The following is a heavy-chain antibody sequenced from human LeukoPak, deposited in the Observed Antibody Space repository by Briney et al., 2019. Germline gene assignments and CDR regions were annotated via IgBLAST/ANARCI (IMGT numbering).Heavy chain of an antibody. Sequence: GGSLRLSCVASGLCFEGYAMHGARQAPGKGPEWLSLIRGDANTRYYGDSMKGRITISRDNSKNSLYLHMNSLRTEDTALYYCAKEIETGWDLDYWGQGTLVTVSS. J-gene: IGHJ4*02. CDR1: GLCFEGYA. CDR2: IRGDANTR. V-gene: IGHV3-43*02. CDR3: AKEIETGWDLDY. D-gene: IGHD1-26*01.